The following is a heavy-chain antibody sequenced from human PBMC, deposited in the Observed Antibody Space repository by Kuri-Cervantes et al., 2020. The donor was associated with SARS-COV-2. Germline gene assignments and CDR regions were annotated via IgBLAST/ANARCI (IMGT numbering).Heavy chain of an antibody. CDR2: ISSSSSYI. D-gene: IGHD6-19*01. CDR3: ARDRRAVNFYYYYMDV. V-gene: IGHV3-21*01. Sequence: GESLKISCAASGFTFSSYSMNWVRQAPGKGLEWVSSISSSSSYIYYADSVKGRFTISRDNAKNSLYLQMNSLRAEDTAVYYCARDRRAVNFYYYYMDVWGKGTTVTVSS. CDR1: GFTFSSYS. J-gene: IGHJ6*03.